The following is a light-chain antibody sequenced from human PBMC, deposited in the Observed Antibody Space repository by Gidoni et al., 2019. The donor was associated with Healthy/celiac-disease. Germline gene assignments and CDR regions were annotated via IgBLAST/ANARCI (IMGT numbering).Light chain of an antibody. Sequence: QSALTQPASVSGSPGQSIPISCTGTSSAVGGYNYVSWYQPHPGKAPKLVIYDVSNRPSGVSNRFSGSKSGNTASLTISGLQAEDEADYYCSSYTSSSTLVFGGGTKLTVL. CDR2: DVS. CDR3: SSYTSSSTLV. J-gene: IGLJ2*01. CDR1: SSAVGGYNY. V-gene: IGLV2-14*01.